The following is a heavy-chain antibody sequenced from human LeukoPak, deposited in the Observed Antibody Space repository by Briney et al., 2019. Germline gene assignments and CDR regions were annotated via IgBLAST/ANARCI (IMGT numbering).Heavy chain of an antibody. CDR1: GGSMSSYY. D-gene: IGHD5-18*01. V-gene: IGHV4-59*08. CDR2: IYNSGST. Sequence: SETLSLTCTVSGGSMSSYYWSWIRQPPGKGLEWIGNIYNSGSTYYNPPLKSRVAISVDRSKNQFSLKLSSVTAADTAVYYCARHPERGYSYGNDAFDIWGQGTMVTVSS. CDR3: ARHPERGYSYGNDAFDI. J-gene: IGHJ3*02.